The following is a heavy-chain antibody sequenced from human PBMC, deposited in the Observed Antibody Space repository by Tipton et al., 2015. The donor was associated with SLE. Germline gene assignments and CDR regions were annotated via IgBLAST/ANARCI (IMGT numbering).Heavy chain of an antibody. Sequence: TLSLTCAVSGGSIRSSNSYWGWIRQPPGRGLDWIGSFYYSGSTYYDPSLKSRVTISIDTSKNQFSLKLSSVTAADTAVYYCARHYGIMSTPLYYFDYWGQGTLVTVSS. CDR2: FYYSGST. CDR1: GGSIRSSNSY. J-gene: IGHJ4*02. CDR3: ARHYGIMSTPLYYFDY. D-gene: IGHD3-9*01. V-gene: IGHV4-39*07.